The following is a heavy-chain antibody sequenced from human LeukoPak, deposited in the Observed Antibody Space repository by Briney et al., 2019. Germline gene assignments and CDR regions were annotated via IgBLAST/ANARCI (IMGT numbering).Heavy chain of an antibody. CDR2: IYHSGST. J-gene: IGHJ2*01. V-gene: IGHV4-30-2*01. D-gene: IGHD4-17*01. CDR3: AREREREADYGDPTEYFDL. CDR1: GGSISSGGYS. Sequence: PSETLSLTCAVSGGSISSGGYSWSWIRQPPGKGLEWIGYIYHSGSTYYNPSLKSRVTISVDRSKNQFSLKLSSVTAADTAVYYCAREREREADYGDPTEYFDLWGRGTLVTVSS.